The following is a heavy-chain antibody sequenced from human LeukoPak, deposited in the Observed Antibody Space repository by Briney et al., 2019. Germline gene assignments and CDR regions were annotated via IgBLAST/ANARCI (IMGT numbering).Heavy chain of an antibody. D-gene: IGHD4-11*01. CDR2: IYYSGST. J-gene: IGHJ4*02. V-gene: IGHV4-59*01. CDR1: DDSITMYY. CDR3: ARGLQPDY. Sequence: SETLSLTCTVSDDSITMYYWTWIRQPPGKGLEWIGYIYYSGSTNYNPSLKSRVTISVDTSKNQFSLKLSSVTAADTAVYYCARGLQPDYWGQGTLVTVSS.